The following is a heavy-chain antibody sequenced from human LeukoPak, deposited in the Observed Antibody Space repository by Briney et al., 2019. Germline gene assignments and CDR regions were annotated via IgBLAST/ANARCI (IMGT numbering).Heavy chain of an antibody. CDR3: ARTDYGAKGDAFDI. D-gene: IGHD4-17*01. CDR1: GFTFSSYA. V-gene: IGHV3-30-3*01. CDR2: ISYDGSNK. Sequence: GGSLRLSCAASGFTFSSYAMHWVRQAPGKGLEWVAVISYDGSNKYYADSVKGRFTISRDNSKNTLYLQMNSLRAEDTAVYYCARTDYGAKGDAFDIWGQGTMVTVSS. J-gene: IGHJ3*02.